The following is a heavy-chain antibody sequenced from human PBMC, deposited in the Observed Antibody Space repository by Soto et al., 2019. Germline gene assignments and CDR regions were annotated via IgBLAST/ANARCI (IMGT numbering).Heavy chain of an antibody. J-gene: IGHJ5*02. Sequence: GASVKVSCKASGGTFSSYAISWVRQAPGQGLEWMGGIIPIFGTANYAQKFQGRVTITEDESTSTAYMELSRLRSEDTAVYYCARGPAVVVVPAAGFDPWGQGTLGTVSS. V-gene: IGHV1-69*13. CDR3: ARGPAVVVVPAAGFDP. CDR2: IIPIFGTA. CDR1: GGTFSSYA. D-gene: IGHD2-2*01.